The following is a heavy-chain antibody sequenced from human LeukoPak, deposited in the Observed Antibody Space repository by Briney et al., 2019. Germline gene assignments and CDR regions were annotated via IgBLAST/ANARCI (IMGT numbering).Heavy chain of an antibody. V-gene: IGHV3-23*01. J-gene: IGHJ4*02. D-gene: IGHD3-10*01. CDR1: GFTFSSTT. CDR3: ARRVGDFDY. Sequence: GGSLRLPCVASGFTFSSTTMGWVRQAPGRGLEWVSSITAIDGRTYYADSVRGRFTISRDNSKNTLYLQMNSLRAEDTTVYYCARRVGDFDYWGQGTLVTVSS. CDR2: ITAIDGRT.